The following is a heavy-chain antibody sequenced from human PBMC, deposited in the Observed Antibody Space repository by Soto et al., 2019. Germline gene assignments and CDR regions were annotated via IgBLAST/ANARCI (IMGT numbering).Heavy chain of an antibody. Sequence: SETLSLTCTVSGGSISHFYWSWIRQPPGKGLEWIGYIYYSGSTNHNPSLKSRVTISVDTSKNQFSLKLSSVTAADTAVYYCARVWGGAFDIWGQGTMVTVSS. J-gene: IGHJ3*02. CDR1: GGSISHFY. V-gene: IGHV4-59*01. CDR3: ARVWGGAFDI. D-gene: IGHD3-10*01. CDR2: IYYSGST.